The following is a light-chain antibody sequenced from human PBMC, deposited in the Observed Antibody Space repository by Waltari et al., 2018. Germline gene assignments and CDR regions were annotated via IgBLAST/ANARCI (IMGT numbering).Light chain of an antibody. CDR2: EDT. CDR1: PLQNKY. CDR3: QAWESTTVI. Sequence: SSELTQPPSVSVSSGQTATITCSGDPLQNKYVCWYQQKPGQSPILIIYEDTKRASGIPERFSGSNSGNTATLTISGTQALDEADYFCQAWESTTVIFGGGTKLTVL. V-gene: IGLV3-1*01. J-gene: IGLJ2*01.